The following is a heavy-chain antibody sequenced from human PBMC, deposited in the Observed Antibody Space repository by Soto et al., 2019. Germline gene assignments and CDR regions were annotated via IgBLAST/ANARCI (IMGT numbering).Heavy chain of an antibody. CDR1: GFTFSHYA. J-gene: IGHJ5*02. D-gene: IGHD2-21*02. V-gene: IGHV3-23*01. CDR3: AKDPRWYVRDWYPPPGFAT. Sequence: EVQLLESGGGFVQPGGSLRLSCAASGFTFSHYAMSWVRQAPGKGLAWGSAITAYGDTTHYADSVKGRFTISRDSPKNALYLKMSRQRTEDTAVYYWAKDPRWYVRDWYPPPGFATGGRGTRVTVS. CDR2: ITAYGDTT.